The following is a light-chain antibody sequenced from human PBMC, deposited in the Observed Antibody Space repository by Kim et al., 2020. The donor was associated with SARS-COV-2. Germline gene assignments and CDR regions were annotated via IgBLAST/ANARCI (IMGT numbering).Light chain of an antibody. Sequence: EIVLTQSPDTLSLSPGERATLSCRASQSLSSAYIAWYQQKPGQAPLLLVFGASGRATGIPDRFSGSGSGTDFTLSISRLEPEDFAVYYCQQYGGAPRTFGQGTKVDIK. CDR1: QSLSSAY. CDR2: GAS. CDR3: QQYGGAPRT. V-gene: IGKV3-20*01. J-gene: IGKJ1*01.